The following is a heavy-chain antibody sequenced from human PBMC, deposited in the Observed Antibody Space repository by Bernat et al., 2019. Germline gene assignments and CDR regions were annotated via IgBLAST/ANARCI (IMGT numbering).Heavy chain of an antibody. CDR3: ARDFSRGGGTRAFDI. D-gene: IGHD3-16*01. CDR1: GYTFTGYY. V-gene: IGHV1-2*04. J-gene: IGHJ3*02. Sequence: QVQLVQSGAEVKKPGASVKVSCKASGYTFTGYYMHWVRQAPGQGLEWMGWINPNSGGTNYAQKFQGWVTMTRDTSISTAYMELSRLRSDDTAVYYCARDFSRGGGTRAFDIWGLGTMVTVSS. CDR2: INPNSGGT.